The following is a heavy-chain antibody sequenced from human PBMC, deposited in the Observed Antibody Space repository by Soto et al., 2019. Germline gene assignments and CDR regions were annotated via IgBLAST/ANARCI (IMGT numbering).Heavy chain of an antibody. V-gene: IGHV4-39*01. CDR3: ARHIPVTMIENRFDP. CDR1: GGSISSSSYY. CDR2: IYYSGST. Sequence: SETLSLTCTVSGGSISSSSYYWGWIRQPPGKGLEWIGSIYYSGSTYYNPSLKSRVTMSVDTSKNQFSLKLSSVTAADTAVYYCARHIPVTMIENRFDPWGQGTLVTVSS. D-gene: IGHD3-22*01. J-gene: IGHJ5*02.